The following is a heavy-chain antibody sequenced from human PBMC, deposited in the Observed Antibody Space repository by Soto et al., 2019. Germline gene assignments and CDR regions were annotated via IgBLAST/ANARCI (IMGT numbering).Heavy chain of an antibody. J-gene: IGHJ4*02. CDR2: IWYDGSNK. CDR3: ARDYRGFDY. D-gene: IGHD1-26*01. Sequence: QVQLVESGGGVVQPGRSLRLSCAASGFTFSSYGMHWVRQAPGKGLEWVAVIWYDGSNKYYADSVKGRFTISRDNSKNTLYLQMNRLRAEDTAVYYCARDYRGFDYWGQGTLVTVSS. CDR1: GFTFSSYG. V-gene: IGHV3-33*01.